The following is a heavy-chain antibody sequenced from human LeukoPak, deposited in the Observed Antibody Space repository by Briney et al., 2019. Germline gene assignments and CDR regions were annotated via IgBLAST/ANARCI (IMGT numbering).Heavy chain of an antibody. V-gene: IGHV3-30*03. D-gene: IGHD3-16*01. J-gene: IGHJ4*02. Sequence: GGSLRLSCAASGFTFSSYGMHWVRQAPGKGLEWVAVISYDGSNKYYADSVKGRFTISRDNSKNTLYLQMNSLRAEDTAVYYCARDVLSSLGINYFDYWGQGTLVTVSS. CDR3: ARDVLSSLGINYFDY. CDR1: GFTFSSYG. CDR2: ISYDGSNK.